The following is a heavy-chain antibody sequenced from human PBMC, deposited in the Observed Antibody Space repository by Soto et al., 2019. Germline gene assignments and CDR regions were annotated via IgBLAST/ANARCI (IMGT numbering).Heavy chain of an antibody. D-gene: IGHD2-2*01. CDR2: INTAGSTK. V-gene: IGHV3-48*03. J-gene: IGHJ6*02. CDR1: GLTFSDFE. CDR3: ARAECSTPNCLTAYYSYGLDV. Sequence: GGSLRLSCAASGLTFSDFEMHWVRQAPGRGLEWLSYINTAGSTKYYAESVKGRFTISRDNAGNSLFLQMNSLRAEDTAVYYCARAECSTPNCLTAYYSYGLDVWGQGTTVTVSS.